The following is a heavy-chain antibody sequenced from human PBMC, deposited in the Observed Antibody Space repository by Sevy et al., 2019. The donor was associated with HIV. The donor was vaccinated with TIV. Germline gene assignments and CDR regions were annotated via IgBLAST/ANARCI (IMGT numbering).Heavy chain of an antibody. CDR3: ARDDGNYYFHY. J-gene: IGHJ4*02. D-gene: IGHD1-7*01. Sequence: GGSLRLSCAASGFAFSKYWMGWVGQAPGKGLEWVANIKQDAGQKYYVDSVKGRFTISRDNAKNSLYLQMNSLRAEDTAVYFCARDDGNYYFHYWGQGTLVTVSS. CDR2: IKQDAGQK. V-gene: IGHV3-7*01. CDR1: GFAFSKYW.